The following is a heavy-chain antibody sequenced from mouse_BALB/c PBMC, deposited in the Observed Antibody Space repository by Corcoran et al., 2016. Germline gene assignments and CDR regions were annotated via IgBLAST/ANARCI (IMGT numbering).Heavy chain of an antibody. CDR2: INPSSGYT. Sequence: QVQLQQSGAELARPGASVKMSCKASGYTFTSYTMHWVKQRPGQGLEWIGYINPSSGYTNYNQKFKDKATLTADKSSSTAYMQLSSLTSEDSAVYYCARWDGNPAWFAYGGQGTLVTVSA. CDR3: ARWDGNPAWFAY. D-gene: IGHD2-1*01. V-gene: IGHV1-4*01. J-gene: IGHJ3*01. CDR1: GYTFTSYT.